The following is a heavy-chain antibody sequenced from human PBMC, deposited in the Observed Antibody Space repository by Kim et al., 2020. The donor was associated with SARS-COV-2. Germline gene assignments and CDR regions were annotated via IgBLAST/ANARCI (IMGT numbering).Heavy chain of an antibody. J-gene: IGHJ6*02. D-gene: IGHD1-7*01. V-gene: IGHV4-34*01. CDR2: INHSGST. CDR1: GGSFSGYY. Sequence: SETLSLTCAVYGGSFSGYYWSWIRQPPGKGLEWIGEINHSGSTNYNPSLKSRVTISVDTSKNQFSLKLSSVTAADTAVYYCARGRHNWNYSRYCYGMDVWGQGTTVTVSS. CDR3: ARGRHNWNYSRYCYGMDV.